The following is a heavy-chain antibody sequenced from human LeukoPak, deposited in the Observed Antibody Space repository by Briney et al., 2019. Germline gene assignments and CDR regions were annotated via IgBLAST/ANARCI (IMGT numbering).Heavy chain of an antibody. V-gene: IGHV4-61*02. CDR1: GGSISSGSYY. D-gene: IGHD3-3*01. CDR3: ARQIHVLRFLEWLPDWFDP. Sequence: SQTLSLTCTVSGGSISSGSYYWSWIRQPARKGLECIGRIYTSGSTYYNPSLKSRVTISVDTSKNQFSLKLSSVTAADTAVYYCARQIHVLRFLEWLPDWFDPWGQGTLVTVSS. J-gene: IGHJ5*02. CDR2: IYTSGST.